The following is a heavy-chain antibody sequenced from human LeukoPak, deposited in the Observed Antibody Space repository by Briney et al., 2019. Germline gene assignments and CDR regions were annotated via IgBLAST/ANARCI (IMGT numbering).Heavy chain of an antibody. CDR2: INHSGST. CDR1: GGSFSGYY. CDR3: ARGLGSYSGHAMSWFDP. D-gene: IGHD1-26*01. Sequence: SETLSLTCAVYGGSFSGYYWSWIRQPPGKGLEWIGEINHSGSTNYNPSPKSRVTISVDTSKNQFSLKLSSVTAADTAVYYCARGLGSYSGHAMSWFDPWGQGTLVTVSS. V-gene: IGHV4-34*01. J-gene: IGHJ5*02.